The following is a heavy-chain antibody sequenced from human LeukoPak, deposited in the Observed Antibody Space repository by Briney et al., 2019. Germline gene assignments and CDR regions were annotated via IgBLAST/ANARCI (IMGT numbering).Heavy chain of an antibody. CDR1: GYTFTDYY. CDR3: ATDHAAMADGIAFDI. Sequence: GASVKVSCKASGYTFTDYYMHWVQQAPGKGLEWMGRVDPEDGETIYAEKFQGRVTITADTSTDTAYMELSSLRSEDTAVYYCATDHAAMADGIAFDIWGQGTMVTVSS. V-gene: IGHV1-69-2*01. J-gene: IGHJ3*02. CDR2: VDPEDGET. D-gene: IGHD5-18*01.